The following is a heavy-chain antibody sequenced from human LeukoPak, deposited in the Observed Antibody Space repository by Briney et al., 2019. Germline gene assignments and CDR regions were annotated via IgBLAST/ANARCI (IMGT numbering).Heavy chain of an antibody. Sequence: ETSETLSLTCTVSGGSINSYYWSWLRQPPGKGLEWIGYIYYSGSTNYNPSLKSRVTISVDTSKNQFSLKVSSVTAADTAVYYCARDGYYDSSPYWYFDLWGRGTLVTVSS. D-gene: IGHD3-22*01. CDR2: IYYSGST. J-gene: IGHJ2*01. V-gene: IGHV4-59*01. CDR3: ARDGYYDSSPYWYFDL. CDR1: GGSINSYY.